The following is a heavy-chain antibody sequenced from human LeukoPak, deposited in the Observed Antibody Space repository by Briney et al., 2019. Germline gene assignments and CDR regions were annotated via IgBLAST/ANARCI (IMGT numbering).Heavy chain of an antibody. J-gene: IGHJ5*02. Sequence: SETLSLTCAVYGGSFSGYYWSWIRQPPGKGVEWIGEINHSGSTNYNPSLKSRVTISVDTSKNQFTLKLSSVTAADTAVYYCARGIIVGATWGENYNCFDPWGQGTLVTVSS. D-gene: IGHD1-26*01. CDR1: GGSFSGYY. V-gene: IGHV4-34*01. CDR3: ARGIIVGATWGENYNCFDP. CDR2: INHSGST.